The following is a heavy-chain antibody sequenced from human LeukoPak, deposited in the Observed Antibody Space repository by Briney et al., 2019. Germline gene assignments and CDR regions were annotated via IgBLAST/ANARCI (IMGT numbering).Heavy chain of an antibody. Sequence: ASVKVSCKTSGYTFTNYDISWVRQAPGQGLEWMGWISAYNGNTNYAQKLQGRVTMTTDTSTSTAYMELRSLRSDDTAVYYCASSNDFWSGYYGGPFDYWGQGTLVTVSS. CDR1: GYTFTNYD. V-gene: IGHV1-18*01. CDR2: ISAYNGNT. J-gene: IGHJ4*02. CDR3: ASSNDFWSGYYGGPFDY. D-gene: IGHD3-3*01.